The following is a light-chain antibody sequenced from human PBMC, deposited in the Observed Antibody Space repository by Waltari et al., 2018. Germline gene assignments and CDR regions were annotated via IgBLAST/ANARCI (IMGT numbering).Light chain of an antibody. CDR1: QGIGNN. Sequence: DIQMTQSPSSLSASVGDTVTITCQAIQGIGNNLNWYQQKPGKAPKLLIYRASNLESGSPSRFRGSGSGTVFTLTISSLQPEDFATYYCQQGYSYPFTFGPGTKLDIK. CDR3: QQGYSYPFT. V-gene: IGKV1-NL1*01. J-gene: IGKJ3*01. CDR2: RAS.